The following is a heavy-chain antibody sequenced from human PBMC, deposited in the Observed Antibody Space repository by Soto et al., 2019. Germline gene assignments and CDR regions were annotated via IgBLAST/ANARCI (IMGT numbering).Heavy chain of an antibody. J-gene: IGHJ6*02. D-gene: IGHD2-8*01. CDR2: IIPIFGTA. Sequence: ASVKVSCKASGGTFSSYAISWVRQAPGQGLEWMGGIIPIFGTANYAQKFQGRVTITADESTSTAYMELSSLRSEDTAVYYCARNRGYCTNGVCYTPAYYYYGMDVWGQGTTVTVSS. CDR3: ARNRGYCTNGVCYTPAYYYYGMDV. CDR1: GGTFSSYA. V-gene: IGHV1-69*13.